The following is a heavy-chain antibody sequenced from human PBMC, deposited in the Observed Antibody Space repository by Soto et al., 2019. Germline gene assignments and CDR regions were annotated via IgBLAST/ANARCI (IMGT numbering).Heavy chain of an antibody. D-gene: IGHD1-26*01. CDR3: ARDRAIADNWFDP. CDR2: INAGNGNT. Sequence: ASVKVSCKASGYTFTSYAMHWVRQAPGQRLEWMGWINAGNGNTKYSQKFQGRVTITRDTSTSTAYMELSSLRSEDTAVYYCARDRAIADNWFDPWGQGTLVTVSS. J-gene: IGHJ5*02. CDR1: GYTFTSYA. V-gene: IGHV1-3*01.